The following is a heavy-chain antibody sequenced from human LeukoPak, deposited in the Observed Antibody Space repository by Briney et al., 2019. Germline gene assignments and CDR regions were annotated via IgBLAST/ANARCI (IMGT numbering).Heavy chain of an antibody. CDR3: ARYGVSSSRSYIDF. CDR1: EFTFSSHS. V-gene: IGHV3-21*01. D-gene: IGHD2-2*01. Sequence: PGGSLRLSCEASEFTFSSHSFNWVRQAPGKGLEWVSSISPNSNYIYYADSVKGRFTISRDNAKNSLSLQMNSLRVEDTAVYYCARYGVSSSRSYIDFWGQGTLVTVSS. J-gene: IGHJ4*02. CDR2: ISPNSNYI.